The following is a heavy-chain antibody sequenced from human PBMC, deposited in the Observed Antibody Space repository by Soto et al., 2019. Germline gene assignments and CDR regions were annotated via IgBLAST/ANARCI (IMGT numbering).Heavy chain of an antibody. CDR2: IHPGDSDT. V-gene: IGHV5-51*01. D-gene: IGHD2-15*01. J-gene: IGHJ6*02. Sequence: PGESLKISCEAPEYSCTSYWIGWVRQMPGKGLEWMGIIHPGDSDTKYSPSFQGQVTISVDKSITTAYLQWSSLKASDTAMYYCARTPGPEVAASLEYYYFSGMDVWGQGTTVTVSS. CDR1: EYSCTSYW. CDR3: ARTPGPEVAASLEYYYFSGMDV.